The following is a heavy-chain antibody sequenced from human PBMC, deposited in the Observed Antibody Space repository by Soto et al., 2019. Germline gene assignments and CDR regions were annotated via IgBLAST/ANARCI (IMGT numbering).Heavy chain of an antibody. Sequence: QVQLVQSGAEVKKPGASVKVSCKASGYTFTSYGISWVRQAPGQGLEWMGWISAYNGNTNYAQKLQVRVTMTTDTSTRTDYMELRSLRSDDTAVYYCARDRYCSGGSCYHFDSWGQGTLVTVSS. CDR2: ISAYNGNT. CDR3: ARDRYCSGGSCYHFDS. V-gene: IGHV1-18*01. D-gene: IGHD2-15*01. J-gene: IGHJ4*02. CDR1: GYTFTSYG.